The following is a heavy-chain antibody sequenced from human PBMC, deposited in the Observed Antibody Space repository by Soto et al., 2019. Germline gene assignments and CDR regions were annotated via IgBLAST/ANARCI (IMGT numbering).Heavy chain of an antibody. V-gene: IGHV1-46*01. CDR1: GDTFTDYY. Sequence: QVQLMQSGAEVKKPGASVKVSCKASGDTFTDYYIHWVRQAPGQGLEWMGTVNPSGGHTTYAQHCQYRVNMNRVKSTSTLYIDLTSWTSDDMAIYYCARGGHVVVVTAALDYWGQGTLVTVSS. CDR2: VNPSGGHT. D-gene: IGHD2-21*02. CDR3: ARGGHVVVVTAALDY. J-gene: IGHJ4*02.